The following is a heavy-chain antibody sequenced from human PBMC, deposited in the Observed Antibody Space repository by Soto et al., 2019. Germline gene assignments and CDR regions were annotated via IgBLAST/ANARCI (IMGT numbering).Heavy chain of an antibody. Sequence: ASVKVSCKASGYTFTGYYMHWVRQAPGQGLEWMGWINPNSGGTNYAQKFQGRVTMTRDTSISTAYMELSRLRSDDTAVYYCARFIVLMVYDYYYGMDVSGQGTTVTVSS. V-gene: IGHV1-2*02. CDR3: ARFIVLMVYDYYYGMDV. CDR1: GYTFTGYY. CDR2: INPNSGGT. J-gene: IGHJ6*02. D-gene: IGHD2-8*01.